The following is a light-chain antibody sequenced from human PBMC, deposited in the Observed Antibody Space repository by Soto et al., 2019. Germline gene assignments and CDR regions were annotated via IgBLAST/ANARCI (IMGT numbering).Light chain of an antibody. CDR3: CSYTGGRTHYL. J-gene: IGLJ1*01. CDR1: SSDVGSYNL. CDR2: EGN. V-gene: IGLV2-23*01. Sequence: QSALTQPASVSGSPGQSITISCTGTSSDVGSYNLVSWYQQRPGKAPKLLIFEGNKRPSGVSDRFSGSKSGNTASLTISGLQAEDEADYYCCSYTGGRTHYLFGLGTKVTVL.